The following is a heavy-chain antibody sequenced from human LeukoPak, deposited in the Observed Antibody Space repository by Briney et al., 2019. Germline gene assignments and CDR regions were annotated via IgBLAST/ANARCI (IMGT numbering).Heavy chain of an antibody. J-gene: IGHJ4*02. CDR1: GFTFRNYC. V-gene: IGHV3-21*04. Sequence: GGSLTLSCAISGFTFRNYCMAWVRQAPGKGLEWVSSIHTTGGKTYYAESVKGRFTISRDNANNSLYLQMNSLRAEDTALYYCARVSSSGYGVSSGLFYWGQGTLVTVSS. D-gene: IGHD5-18*01. CDR2: IHTTGGKT. CDR3: ARVSSSGYGVSSGLFY.